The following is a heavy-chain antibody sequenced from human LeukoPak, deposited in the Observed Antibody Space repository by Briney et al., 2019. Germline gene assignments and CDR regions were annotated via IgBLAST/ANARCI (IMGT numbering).Heavy chain of an antibody. CDR3: ARPSNTGYSSSWYLSPIDY. CDR2: INPSGGST. Sequence: ASVKVSCKASGYTFTSYYMHWVRQAPGQGLEWMGIINPSGGSTSYAQKFQGRVTMTRGTSTSTVYMELSSLRSEDTAVYYCARPSNTGYSSSWYLSPIDYWGQGTLVTVSS. CDR1: GYTFTSYY. D-gene: IGHD6-13*01. V-gene: IGHV1-46*01. J-gene: IGHJ4*02.